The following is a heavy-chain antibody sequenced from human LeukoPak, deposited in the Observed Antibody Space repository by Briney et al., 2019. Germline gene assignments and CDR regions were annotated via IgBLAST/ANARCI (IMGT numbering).Heavy chain of an antibody. V-gene: IGHV1-46*01. CDR3: ARASRSYNSFDH. J-gene: IGHJ4*02. Sequence: ASVKVSCKASGYTFTSYYMHWVRQAPGQGLEWMGIINPSGGSTSYAQKFQGRVAMTRDTSTRKVNMELSSLRSEDSAVYYCARASRSYNSFDHWGQGTLVTVSS. D-gene: IGHD6-13*01. CDR1: GYTFTSYY. CDR2: INPSGGST.